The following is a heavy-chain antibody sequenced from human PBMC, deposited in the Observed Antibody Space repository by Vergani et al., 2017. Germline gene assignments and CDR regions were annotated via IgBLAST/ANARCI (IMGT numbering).Heavy chain of an antibody. J-gene: IGHJ6*02. CDR2: ISPGASTV. CDR3: ANNPGISTTRHYYAMDV. D-gene: IGHD1-1*01. V-gene: IGHV3-11*04. Sequence: LEESGGGSVKPGGSLRLSCAASGFKLSDHYMSWIRQAPGKGLEWVSHISPGASTVSYTDSVTGRFTVSRDNDNNALTLDMTTLRVEDTAVYYCANNPGISTTRHYYAMDVWGQGTTVTVSS. CDR1: GFKLSDHY.